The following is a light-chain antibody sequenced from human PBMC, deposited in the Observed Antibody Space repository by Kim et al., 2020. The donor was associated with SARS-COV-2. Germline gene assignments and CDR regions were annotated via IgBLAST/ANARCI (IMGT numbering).Light chain of an antibody. V-gene: IGKV2D-29*02. Sequence: SSPCLLQGDGKTYLYWYVQKSGQSPQLLIHEVSTRFCGAPERFTGSGSGTDFTLKISRVEAEDVGVYYCMQTLEIPPTFGQGTKVDIK. CDR2: EVS. CDR3: MQTLEIPPT. J-gene: IGKJ1*01. CDR1: PCLLQGDGKTY.